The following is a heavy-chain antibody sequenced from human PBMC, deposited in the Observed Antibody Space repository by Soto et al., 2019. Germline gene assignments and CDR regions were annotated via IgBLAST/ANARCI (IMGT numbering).Heavy chain of an antibody. D-gene: IGHD3-3*01. CDR2: IIPHFDAA. CDR3: ARACGRIGGGPNKGGFDV. V-gene: IGHV1-69*01. Sequence: QLQLVQSEAELKKPGSSVKVSCTAFGGSINDYAINWVRQAPGQGLEWVGGIIPHFDAADSAQTFQGRVTITADESTNSAYLQLSRLMSDDTAVYYCARACGRIGGGPNKGGFDVWGQGTMVTVSS. J-gene: IGHJ3*01. CDR1: GGSINDYA.